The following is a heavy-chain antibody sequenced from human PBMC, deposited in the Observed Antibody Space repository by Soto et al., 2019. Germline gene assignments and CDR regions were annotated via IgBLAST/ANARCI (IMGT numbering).Heavy chain of an antibody. CDR1: GGSISNYY. J-gene: IGHJ4*02. CDR3: ARGGTRSRDRQSY. Sequence: SETLSLTCSVSGGSISNYYWSWIRQPAGKGLEWIGRIYSSGSANYNPSLESRATMSVDTSMNQVSLKVNSVTATDTAVYYCARGGTRSRDRQSYSGQISQVTFSS. V-gene: IGHV4-4*07. D-gene: IGHD1-1*01. CDR2: IYSSGSA.